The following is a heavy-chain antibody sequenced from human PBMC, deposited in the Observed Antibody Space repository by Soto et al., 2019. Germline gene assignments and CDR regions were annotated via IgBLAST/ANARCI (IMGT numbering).Heavy chain of an antibody. D-gene: IGHD3-22*01. V-gene: IGHV3-21*01. Sequence: PGGSLRLSCAASGFTFSSYTMNWVRRAPGKGLEWVSSISSSSSYIYYTASVKGRFTISRDNAKNSTYLQMNSLRAEDTAVYYCATEGRSGYRNLDYWGQGTLVTVSS. J-gene: IGHJ4*02. CDR3: ATEGRSGYRNLDY. CDR2: ISSSSSYI. CDR1: GFTFSSYT.